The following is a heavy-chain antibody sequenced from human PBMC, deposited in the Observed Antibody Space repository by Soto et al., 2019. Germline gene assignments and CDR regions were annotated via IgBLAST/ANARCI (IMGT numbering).Heavy chain of an antibody. J-gene: IGHJ6*02. Sequence: GGSLRLSCAASGFTFSSYAMSWVRQAPGKGLEWVSAISGSGGSTYYADSVKGRFTISRDNSKNTLYLQMNSLRAEGTAVYYCAKHTKYSSSFYYYYGMDVWGQGTTVTVSS. CDR1: GFTFSSYA. V-gene: IGHV3-23*01. CDR2: ISGSGGST. D-gene: IGHD6-13*01. CDR3: AKHTKYSSSFYYYYGMDV.